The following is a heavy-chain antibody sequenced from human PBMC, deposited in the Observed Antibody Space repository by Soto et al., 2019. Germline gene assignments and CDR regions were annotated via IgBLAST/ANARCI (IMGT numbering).Heavy chain of an antibody. J-gene: IGHJ6*03. CDR2: ISYDGSNK. CDR1: GFTFSSYG. D-gene: IGHD2-15*01. Sequence: QVQLVESGGGVVQPGRSLRLSCAASGFTFSSYGMHWVRQAPGKGLEWVAVISYDGSNKYYADSVKGRFTISRDNSKNTLYLQMNSLRAEDTAVYYCAKDEDIVVVVAATPEFVYYVDVWGKGTTVTVAS. CDR3: AKDEDIVVVVAATPEFVYYVDV. V-gene: IGHV3-30*18.